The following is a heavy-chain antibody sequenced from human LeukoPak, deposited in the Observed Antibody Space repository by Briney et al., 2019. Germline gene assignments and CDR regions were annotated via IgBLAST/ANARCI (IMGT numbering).Heavy chain of an antibody. D-gene: IGHD4-17*01. CDR1: GYTFTSYG. Sequence: ASVKVSCKASGYTFTSYGISWVRQATGQGLEWMGWMNPNSSNTGYAQKFQGRVTMTRNTSISTAYMELSSLRSEDTAVYYCARVSFSTDANFDYWGQGTLVTVSS. J-gene: IGHJ4*02. V-gene: IGHV1-8*02. CDR2: MNPNSSNT. CDR3: ARVSFSTDANFDY.